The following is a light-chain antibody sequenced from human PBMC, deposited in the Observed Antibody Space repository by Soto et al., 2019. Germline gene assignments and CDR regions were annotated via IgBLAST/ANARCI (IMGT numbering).Light chain of an antibody. Sequence: IQMTQSPLFLSASVGDRVTITCQASHDITNYLNWYQQKPGKAPKLLIYDASMLETGVPSRFSGGGSGTHFTFTISSLHPEDIATYYCQQYENLPTFGQGTRLEIK. CDR3: QQYENLPT. J-gene: IGKJ5*01. CDR2: DAS. CDR1: HDITNY. V-gene: IGKV1-33*01.